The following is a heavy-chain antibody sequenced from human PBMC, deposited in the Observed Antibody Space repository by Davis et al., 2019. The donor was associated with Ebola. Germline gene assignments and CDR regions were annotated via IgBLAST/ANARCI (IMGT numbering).Heavy chain of an antibody. J-gene: IGHJ3*01. CDR2: INYSGIT. CDR3: VRQQVSLSDAFDL. CDR1: GGSVSSTSYY. Sequence: SETLSLTCTVSGGSVSSTSYYWGWIRQPPGKGLEWLASINYSGITYDNPSLKSRVTVSVDRTMNQFSLRLNSVTVADTAVYYYVRQQVSLSDAFDLWGQGRLVAVSS. V-gene: IGHV4-39*01.